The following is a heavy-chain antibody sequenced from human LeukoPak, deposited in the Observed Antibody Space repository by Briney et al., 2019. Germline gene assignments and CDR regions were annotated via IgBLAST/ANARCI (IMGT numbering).Heavy chain of an antibody. Sequence: PGGSLRLSCAASDLVFNAYGMSWVRQTPGMGLEWVAAINGPGNSTYYADSVRGRFTISRDNSKNMLFLQMNSLRAEDTAVYYCATPAQTYYYDSSGYYYAEYFQHWGQGTLVTVSS. CDR3: ATPAQTYYYDSSGYYYAEYFQH. CDR1: DLVFNAYG. D-gene: IGHD3-22*01. V-gene: IGHV3-23*01. CDR2: INGPGNST. J-gene: IGHJ1*01.